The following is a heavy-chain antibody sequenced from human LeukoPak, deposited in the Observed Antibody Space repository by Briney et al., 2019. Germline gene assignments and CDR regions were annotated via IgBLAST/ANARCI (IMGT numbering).Heavy chain of an antibody. J-gene: IGHJ3*02. CDR2: IRGSGGST. CDR1: GFTFSSYA. Sequence: GGSLRLSCAASGFTFSSYAMSWVRQAPGKGLEWVSTIRGSGGSTHYADPVKGRFTISRDNSKNTVYLQMNSLRAEDTAVYYCAKDPRLVWQDAFDIWGQGTMVTVSS. CDR3: AKDPRLVWQDAFDI. V-gene: IGHV3-23*01. D-gene: IGHD6-13*01.